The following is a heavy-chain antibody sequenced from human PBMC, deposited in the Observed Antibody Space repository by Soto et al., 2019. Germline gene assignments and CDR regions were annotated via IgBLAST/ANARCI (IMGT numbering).Heavy chain of an antibody. Sequence: QVQLQESGPGLVKPSQTLSLTCSVSGESISSGGYYWSWIRHHPGKGLEWIGYIYDSESAYYNPSLKIRVXXXMXTSKNHFAMRLSSVTAADTAVYYCARASSSSSAADYWGQGTLATVSS. D-gene: IGHD6-6*01. V-gene: IGHV4-31*03. CDR2: IYDSESA. CDR1: GESISSGGYY. CDR3: ARASSSSSAADY. J-gene: IGHJ4*02.